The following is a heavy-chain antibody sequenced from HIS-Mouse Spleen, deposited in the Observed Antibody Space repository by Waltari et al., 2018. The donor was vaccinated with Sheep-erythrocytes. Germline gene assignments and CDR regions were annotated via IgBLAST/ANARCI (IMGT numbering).Heavy chain of an antibody. J-gene: IGHJ4*02. Sequence: EVQLVESGGGLVKPGGSLRLYCAASGFAFSSHSIDWVRQAPGKGLEWVSSISSSSSYIYYADSVKGRFTISRDNAKNSLYLQMNSLRAEDTAVYYCARDRSNYFDYWGQGTLVTVSS. CDR3: ARDRSNYFDY. CDR1: GFAFSSHS. CDR2: ISSSSSYI. V-gene: IGHV3-21*01. D-gene: IGHD3-10*01.